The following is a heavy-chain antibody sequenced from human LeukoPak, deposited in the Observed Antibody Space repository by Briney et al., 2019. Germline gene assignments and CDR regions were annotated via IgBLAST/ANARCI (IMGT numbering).Heavy chain of an antibody. CDR1: GFTFSSYE. CDR3: ARTMIVVDHLAAFDI. V-gene: IGHV3-48*03. J-gene: IGHJ3*02. CDR2: ISSSGSTI. Sequence: GSLRLSCAASGFTFSSYEMNWVRQAPGKGLEWVLYISSSGSTIYYADSVKGRFTISRDNAKNSLNLQMNSLRAEDTAVYYCARTMIVVDHLAAFDIWGQGTMVTVSS. D-gene: IGHD3-22*01.